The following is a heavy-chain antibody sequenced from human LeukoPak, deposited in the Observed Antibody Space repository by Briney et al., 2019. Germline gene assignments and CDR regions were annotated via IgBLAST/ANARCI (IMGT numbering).Heavy chain of an antibody. Sequence: PGGSLRLSCAASGFTFSTYTMTWIREVPGKGLGWVAIMKFGGSKKYYVDSVEGRFTISRDNAKNSLSLQMNNLRVEDTAVYYCARAALESRYFDWPGTFDFWGQGTMVTVSS. D-gene: IGHD3-9*01. CDR1: GFTFSTYT. J-gene: IGHJ3*01. V-gene: IGHV3-7*01. CDR2: MKFGGSKK. CDR3: ARAALESRYFDWPGTFDF.